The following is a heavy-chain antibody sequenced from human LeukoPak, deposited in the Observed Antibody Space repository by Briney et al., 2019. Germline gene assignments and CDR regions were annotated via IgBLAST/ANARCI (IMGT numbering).Heavy chain of an antibody. Sequence: GGSLRLSCAASGFTFCSYWMSGLPHAPGKGLEWVANIKQDGSEKYYVDSVKGRFTIPRDNAKNSLYLQMNSLRAEDTAVYYCARDMYWFDPWGQGTLVTVSS. V-gene: IGHV3-7*01. CDR1: GFTFCSYW. D-gene: IGHD3-10*02. CDR3: ARDMYWFDP. J-gene: IGHJ5*02. CDR2: IKQDGSEK.